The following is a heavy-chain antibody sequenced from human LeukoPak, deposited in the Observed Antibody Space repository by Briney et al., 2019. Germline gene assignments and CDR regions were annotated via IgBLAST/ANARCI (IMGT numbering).Heavy chain of an antibody. Sequence: SETLSLTCTVSGGSISGSSYYWGWIRQPPGKGLEWIGSIYYSGSTYYNPSLKSRVTISADTSKNQFSLKLSSVTAADPAVYYCARIEGLKWNYDYGPFDYWGQGTLVTVSS. CDR1: GGSISGSSYY. CDR2: IYYSGST. D-gene: IGHD1-7*01. J-gene: IGHJ4*02. V-gene: IGHV4-39*01. CDR3: ARIEGLKWNYDYGPFDY.